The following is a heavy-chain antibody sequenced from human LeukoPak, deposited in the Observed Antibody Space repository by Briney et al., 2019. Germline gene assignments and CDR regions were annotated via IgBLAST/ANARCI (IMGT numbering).Heavy chain of an antibody. CDR3: ASDRGYGMDV. Sequence: GGSLRLSCAASGFTFSDYAMSWVRQAPGKGLVWVSRIQTDGSGTTYADSVKGRFTISIDNAKNTLYLQMNSLRAEDTAVYFCASDRGYGMDVWGQGTTVTVSS. J-gene: IGHJ6*02. CDR1: GFTFSDYA. CDR2: IQTDGSGT. V-gene: IGHV3-74*01. D-gene: IGHD3-10*01.